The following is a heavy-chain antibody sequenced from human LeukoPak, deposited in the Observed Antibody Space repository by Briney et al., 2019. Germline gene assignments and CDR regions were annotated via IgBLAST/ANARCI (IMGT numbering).Heavy chain of an antibody. CDR3: ARVGTTSAYGDYASYYYGMDV. D-gene: IGHD4-17*01. J-gene: IGHJ6*02. CDR2: IYSGGST. CDR1: GVTLSSNY. V-gene: IGHV3-53*01. Sequence: GGSLRLSCAASGVTLSSNYMSWVRQAPGKGLEWGSVIYSGGSTNYADPVKGRFNISRDNSKSTLYHQMSSLKAEDTAVYYCARVGTTSAYGDYASYYYGMDVWGQGTTVTVSS.